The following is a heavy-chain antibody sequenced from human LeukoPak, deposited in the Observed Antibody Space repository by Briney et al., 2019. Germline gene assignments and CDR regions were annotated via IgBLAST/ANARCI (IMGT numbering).Heavy chain of an antibody. CDR1: GFTFSSHW. V-gene: IGHV3-7*01. CDR2: IKQGGSEK. Sequence: PGGSLRLSCAASGFTFSSHWMTWVRQGPGKGLGWVATIKQGGSEKFYADSVKGRFTVSRDDAKNSLFLQMNSLSADDTAVYYCARGPDYGARADFLDSWGQGIKVTVSS. J-gene: IGHJ4*02. CDR3: ARGPDYGARADFLDS. D-gene: IGHD4-17*01.